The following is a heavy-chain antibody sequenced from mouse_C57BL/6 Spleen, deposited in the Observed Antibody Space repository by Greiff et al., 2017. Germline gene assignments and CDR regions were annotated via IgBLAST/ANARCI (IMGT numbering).Heavy chain of an antibody. CDR3: ARRGRGFSFDD. CDR1: GFNIKDDY. V-gene: IGHV14-4*01. D-gene: IGHD3-2*02. Sequence: VHVKQSGAELVRPGASVKLSCTASGFNIKDDYMHWVKQRPEQGLEWIGWIDPENGDTEYASKFQGKATITADTSSNTAYLQLSSLTSEDSAVYYCARRGRGFSFDDWGQGTTLTVSS. CDR2: IDPENGDT. J-gene: IGHJ2*01.